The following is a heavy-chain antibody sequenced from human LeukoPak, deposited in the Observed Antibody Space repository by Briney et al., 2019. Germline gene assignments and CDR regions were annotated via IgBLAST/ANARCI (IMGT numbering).Heavy chain of an antibody. Sequence: GGSLRLSCAASGFTLSTYWMTWVRQAPGKGLEWVANIKQDGSEKYYVDSVKGRFTISRDNAKDSLFLQMNSLRDEDTAVYYCARSRGLDYWGQGTLVTASS. CDR1: GFTLSTYW. CDR2: IKQDGSEK. V-gene: IGHV3-7*04. D-gene: IGHD3-16*01. CDR3: ARSRGLDY. J-gene: IGHJ4*02.